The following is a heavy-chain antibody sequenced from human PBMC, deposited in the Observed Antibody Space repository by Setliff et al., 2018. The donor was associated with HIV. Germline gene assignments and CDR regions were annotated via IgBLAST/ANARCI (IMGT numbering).Heavy chain of an antibody. J-gene: IGHJ3*01. CDR1: GYTFTGYI. Sequence: GASVKVSCKASGYTFTGYIIHWVRQAPGQGLEWVGWINPYSGDTTFAHKFRGRVTMTRDTTTSTAYMELSSLRFDDTAVYYCARLSVEDGFDVWGQGTLVTVPS. CDR3: ARLSVEDGFDV. CDR2: INPYSGDT. V-gene: IGHV1-2*02.